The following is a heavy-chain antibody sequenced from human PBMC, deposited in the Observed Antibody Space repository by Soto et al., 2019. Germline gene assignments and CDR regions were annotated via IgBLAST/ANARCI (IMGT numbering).Heavy chain of an antibody. D-gene: IGHD2-2*01. J-gene: IGHJ4*02. V-gene: IGHV3-73*01. CDR3: NRNARDANKIPY. CDR1: GLSFRGSA. CDR2: IRTKPNSYAT. Sequence: GGSLRLSCVASGLSFRGSAIHWVRQASGKGLEWVAHIRTKPNSYATTYAASVKGRFTISRDDSKNMAFLQMNSLKIEDTAVYYCNRNARDANKIPYWGQGTLVTVSS.